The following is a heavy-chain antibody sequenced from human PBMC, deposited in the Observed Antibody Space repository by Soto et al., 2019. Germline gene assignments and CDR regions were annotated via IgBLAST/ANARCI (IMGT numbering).Heavy chain of an antibody. V-gene: IGHV4-34*01. Sequence: QVQLQQWGAGLLKPSETLSLTCAVYGESFSGYYWSWIRQPPGKGLEWIGEINHSGSTTYNPSLKSRVTMSVDTSKNQFSLNLTSVTAADTAVYYCARGPDYYGSGSWGQGTLVTVSS. CDR3: ARGPDYYGSGS. CDR1: GESFSGYY. CDR2: INHSGST. J-gene: IGHJ4*02. D-gene: IGHD3-10*01.